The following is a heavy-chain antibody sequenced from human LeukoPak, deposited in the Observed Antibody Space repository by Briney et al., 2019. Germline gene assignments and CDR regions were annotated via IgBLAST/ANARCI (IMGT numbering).Heavy chain of an antibody. CDR1: GGSISSYY. CDR2: IFYRGST. J-gene: IGHJ3*02. CDR3: ARGRSIGARRGAFDI. V-gene: IGHV4-59*01. D-gene: IGHD6-6*01. Sequence: SETLSLTCTVSGGSISSYYWSWIRQPPGKGLEWIGYIFYRGSTNYNPSLKSRVTISVDTSKNQFSLKLSPVTAADTAVYFCARGRSIGARRGAFDIWGQGTMVSVSS.